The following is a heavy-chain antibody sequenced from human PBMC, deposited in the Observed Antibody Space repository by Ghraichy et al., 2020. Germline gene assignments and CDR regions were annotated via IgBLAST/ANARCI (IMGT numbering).Heavy chain of an antibody. CDR2: INHSGST. CDR1: GGSFSGYY. CDR3: ARENLGESY. V-gene: IGHV4-34*01. Sequence: SETLSLTCAVYGGSFSGYYWSWIRQPPGKGLEWIGEINHSGSTNYNPSLKSRVTISVDTSKNQFPLKLSSVTAADTAVYYCARENLGESYWGQGTLVTVSS. D-gene: IGHD3-16*01. J-gene: IGHJ4*02.